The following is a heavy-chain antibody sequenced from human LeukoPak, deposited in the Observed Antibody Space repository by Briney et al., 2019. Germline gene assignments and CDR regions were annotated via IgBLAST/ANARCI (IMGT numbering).Heavy chain of an antibody. Sequence: GGSLRLSCAASGFTVSSKYMSWVRQAPGKGGEWVSVIYRGGSTYYADSGKGRFTISRDNAKNALYLQMNSLRAEDTAVYYCAELGITMIGGVWGKGTTVTISS. CDR1: GFTVSSKY. J-gene: IGHJ6*04. CDR2: IYRGGST. CDR3: AELGITMIGGV. V-gene: IGHV3-66*01. D-gene: IGHD3-10*02.